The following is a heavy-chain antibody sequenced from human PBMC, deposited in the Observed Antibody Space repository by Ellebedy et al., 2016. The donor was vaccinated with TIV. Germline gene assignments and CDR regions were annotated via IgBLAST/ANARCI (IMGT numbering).Heavy chain of an antibody. CDR3: ARDYYGSGSYFDY. D-gene: IGHD3-10*01. CDR2: IKQDGSEK. CDR1: GFTFSSYW. J-gene: IGHJ4*02. Sequence: GGSLRLXCAASGFTFSSYWMSWVRQAPGKGLEWVANIKQDGSEKYYVDSVKGRFTISRDNAKNSLYLQMNSLRAEDTAVYYCARDYYGSGSYFDYWGQGTLVTVSS. V-gene: IGHV3-7*01.